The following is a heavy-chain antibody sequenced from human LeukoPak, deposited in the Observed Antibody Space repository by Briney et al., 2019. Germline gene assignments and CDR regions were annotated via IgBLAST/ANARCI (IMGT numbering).Heavy chain of an antibody. CDR1: GFTFSRYA. J-gene: IGHJ3*02. CDR3: ARKAPSTVPPDAFDI. CDR2: IGGSGGSP. Sequence: GGSLRLSCAASGFTFSRYAMSWVRQAPGKGLEWVSAIGGSGGSPFYADSAKGRFSISRDNSKNTLYLQMNSLRAEDTAVYYCARKAPSTVPPDAFDIWGQGTMVTVSS. D-gene: IGHD4-17*01. V-gene: IGHV3-23*01.